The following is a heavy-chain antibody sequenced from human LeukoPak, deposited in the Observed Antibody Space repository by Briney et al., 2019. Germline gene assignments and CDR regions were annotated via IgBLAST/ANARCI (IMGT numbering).Heavy chain of an antibody. V-gene: IGHV4-59*01. D-gene: IGHD3-22*01. CDR2: IYYSGST. Sequence: SETLSLTCTVSGGPISSYYWSWIRQPPGKGLEWIGYIYYSGSTNYNPSLKSRVTISVDTSKNQFSLKLSSVTAADTAVYYCARSDQYYYDSSGYFDYWGQGTLVTVSS. CDR1: GGPISSYY. CDR3: ARSDQYYYDSSGYFDY. J-gene: IGHJ4*02.